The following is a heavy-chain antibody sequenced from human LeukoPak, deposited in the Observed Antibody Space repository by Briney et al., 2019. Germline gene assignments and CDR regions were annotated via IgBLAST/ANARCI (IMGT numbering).Heavy chain of an antibody. CDR3: AKDHGGAMIVVLISFFDY. J-gene: IGHJ4*02. CDR1: GFTFSNYG. CDR2: ISGSGSST. Sequence: GGSLRLSCAASGFTFSNYGMHWVRQAPGKGLEWVSTISGSGSSTYYADSVKGRFTISRDNSKNTLYLQMNSLRAEDTAVYYCAKDHGGAMIVVLISFFDYWGQGTLVTVSS. V-gene: IGHV3-23*01. D-gene: IGHD3-22*01.